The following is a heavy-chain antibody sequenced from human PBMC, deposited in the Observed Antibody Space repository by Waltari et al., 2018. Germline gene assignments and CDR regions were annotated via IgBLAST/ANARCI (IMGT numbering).Heavy chain of an antibody. V-gene: IGHV4-38-2*02. D-gene: IGHD3-3*01. J-gene: IGHJ4*02. CDR1: GYSISSGYY. Sequence: QVQLQDSGPGLVKPSETLSLTCAVSGYSISSGYYWGWIRQPPGKGLEWIGSIYHSGSTYYNPSLKSRVTISVDTSKNQFSLKLSSVTAADTAVYYCARDDDFWSGYYTGFDYWGQGTLVTVSS. CDR2: IYHSGST. CDR3: ARDDDFWSGYYTGFDY.